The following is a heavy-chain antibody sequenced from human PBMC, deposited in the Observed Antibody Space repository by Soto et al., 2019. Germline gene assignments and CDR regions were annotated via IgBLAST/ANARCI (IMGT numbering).Heavy chain of an antibody. J-gene: IGHJ4*02. V-gene: IGHV4-34*01. Sequence: SETLSLTCAVYGGSFSGYYWSWTRQPPGKGLEWIGEINHSGSTNYNPSLKSRVTISVDTSKNQFSLKLSSVTAADTAVYYCARVTYRGYSYGDYFDYWGQGTLVTVS. CDR3: ARVTYRGYSYGDYFDY. CDR1: GGSFSGYY. CDR2: INHSGST. D-gene: IGHD5-18*01.